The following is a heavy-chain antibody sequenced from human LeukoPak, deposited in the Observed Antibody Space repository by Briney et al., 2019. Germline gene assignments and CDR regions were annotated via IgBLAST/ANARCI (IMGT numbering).Heavy chain of an antibody. D-gene: IGHD3-22*01. V-gene: IGHV1-2*02. CDR3: ARASYYYDSSGYPGYYFDY. CDR1: GYTFTDYY. Sequence: EASVKVSCKASGYTFTDYYMHWVRQAPGQGLEWMGWINANSGGTNYAQKFEGRVTMTRDTSISTAYMELSRLRSDDTAVYYCARASYYYDSSGYPGYYFDYWGQGTLVTVSS. J-gene: IGHJ4*02. CDR2: INANSGGT.